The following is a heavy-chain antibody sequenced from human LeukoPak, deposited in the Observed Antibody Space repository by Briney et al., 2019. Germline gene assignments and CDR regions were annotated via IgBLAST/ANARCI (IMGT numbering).Heavy chain of an antibody. CDR2: INAGNGNT. CDR3: ARGLSIAVAGRGSDNRFDP. J-gene: IGHJ5*02. CDR1: GYTFTSYA. D-gene: IGHD6-19*01. V-gene: IGHV1-3*01. Sequence: ASVKVSCTASGYTFTSYAMHWVRQAPGQRLEWMGWINAGNGNTKYSQKFQGRVTITRDTSASTAYMELSSLRSEDTAVYYCARGLSIAVAGRGSDNRFDPWGQGTLVTVSS.